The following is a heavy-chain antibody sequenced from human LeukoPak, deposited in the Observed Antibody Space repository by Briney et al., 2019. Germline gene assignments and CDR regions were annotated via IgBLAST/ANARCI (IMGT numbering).Heavy chain of an antibody. CDR2: IIPIFGTA. CDR3: ARSKSGWGDYYYYYYMDV. CDR1: GGTFSSYA. J-gene: IGHJ6*03. V-gene: IGHV1-69*05. D-gene: IGHD6-19*01. Sequence: SVKVSCKASGGTFSSYAISWVRQAPGQGLEWMGGIIPIFGTANYAQKFQGRVTITTDESTSTAYMELSSPRSEDTAVYYCARSKSGWGDYYYYYYMDVWGKGTTVTVSS.